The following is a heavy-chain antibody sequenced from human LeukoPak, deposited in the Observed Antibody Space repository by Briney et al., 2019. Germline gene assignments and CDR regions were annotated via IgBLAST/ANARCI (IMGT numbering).Heavy chain of an antibody. CDR1: GGSISSSSYY. J-gene: IGHJ3*02. V-gene: IGHV4-39*07. CDR3: ARFGRPLSGSYSDDAFDI. CDR2: IYYSGST. D-gene: IGHD1-26*01. Sequence: PSETLSLTCTVSGGSISSSSYYWGWIRQPPGKGLEWIGSIYYSGSTYYNPSLKSRVTISVDTSKNQFSLKLSSVTAADTAVYYCARFGRPLSGSYSDDAFDIWGQGTMVTVSS.